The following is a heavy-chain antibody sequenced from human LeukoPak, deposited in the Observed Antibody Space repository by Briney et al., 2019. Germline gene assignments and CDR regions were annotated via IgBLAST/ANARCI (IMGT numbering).Heavy chain of an antibody. J-gene: IGHJ5*02. V-gene: IGHV4-59*01. D-gene: IGHD4-11*01. CDR3: ARDPGRQTTAHNWFDP. Sequence: SETLSLTCTVSGGSISSYYWSWIRQPPGKGLEWIGYIYYSGSTNYNPSLGSRVTISIDTSKNQFSLRLSSLTAADTAVYYCARDPGRQTTAHNWFDPWGQGTLVTVSS. CDR1: GGSISSYY. CDR2: IYYSGST.